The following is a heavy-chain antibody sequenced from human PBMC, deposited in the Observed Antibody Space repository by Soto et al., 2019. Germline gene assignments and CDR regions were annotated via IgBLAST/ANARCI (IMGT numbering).Heavy chain of an antibody. CDR1: GYSFTSYW. V-gene: IGHV5-10-1*01. D-gene: IGHD3-22*01. J-gene: IGHJ4*02. CDR2: IDPSDSYT. Sequence: GASLKISCKGSGYSFTSYWISWVRQMPGKGLEWMGRIDPSDSYTNYSPSFQGHVTISADKSISTAYLQWSSLKASDTAMYYWARVIVRTSYSDRSGYYFKYWGQGTLVTVSS. CDR3: ARVIVRTSYSDRSGYYFKY.